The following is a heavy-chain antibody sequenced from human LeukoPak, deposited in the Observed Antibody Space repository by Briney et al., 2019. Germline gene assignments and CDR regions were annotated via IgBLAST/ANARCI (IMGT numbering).Heavy chain of an antibody. J-gene: IGHJ4*02. D-gene: IGHD3-22*01. CDR3: ARDKNYYDSSGIDY. CDR2: ISAYNGNT. Sequence: ASVKVSCKASGYTFTSYGISWVRQAPGQGLEWMGWISAYNGNTNYAQKFQGRVTMTTDTSTSTAYMELRSLGSDDTAVYYCARDKNYYDSSGIDYWGQGTLVTVSS. CDR1: GYTFTSYG. V-gene: IGHV1-18*01.